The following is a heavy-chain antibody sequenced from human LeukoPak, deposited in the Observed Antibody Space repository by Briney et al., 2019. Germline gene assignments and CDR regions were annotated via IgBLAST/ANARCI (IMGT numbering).Heavy chain of an antibody. Sequence: HAGGSLRLSCAASGFTFSSYAMSWVGQAPGKGLEWVSAISGSGVSTYYADSVKGRFTIPRDNSKNTLYLQMNSLRAEDTAVYYCAKDCSSTSCPTSDYWGQGTLVTVSS. CDR1: GFTFSSYA. V-gene: IGHV3-23*01. D-gene: IGHD2-2*01. CDR3: AKDCSSTSCPTSDY. CDR2: ISGSGVST. J-gene: IGHJ4*02.